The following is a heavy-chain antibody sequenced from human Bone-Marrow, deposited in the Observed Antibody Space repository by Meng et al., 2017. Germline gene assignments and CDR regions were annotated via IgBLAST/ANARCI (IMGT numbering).Heavy chain of an antibody. CDR1: GFTFDDYA. V-gene: IGHV3-9*01. J-gene: IGHJ2*01. Sequence: SLKISCAASGFTFDDYAMHWVRQAPGKGLEWVSGISWNSGSIGYADSVKGRFTISRDNAKNSLYLQMNSLRAEDTALYYCAKVCSSSWYDGGHFDLWGRGTPVTVSS. D-gene: IGHD6-13*01. CDR2: ISWNSGSI. CDR3: AKVCSSSWYDGGHFDL.